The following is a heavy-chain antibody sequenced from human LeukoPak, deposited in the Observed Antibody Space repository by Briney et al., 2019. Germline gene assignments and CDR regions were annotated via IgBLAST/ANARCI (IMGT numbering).Heavy chain of an antibody. CDR2: INHSGST. V-gene: IGHV4-34*01. CDR1: GGSISSYY. CDR3: ARERYYDSSGYLMGTDY. Sequence: PSETLSLTCTVSGGSISSYYWSWIRQPPGKGLEWIGEINHSGSTNYNPSLKSRVTISVDTSKNQFSLKLSSVTAADTAVYYCARERYYDSSGYLMGTDYWGQGTLVTVSS. J-gene: IGHJ4*02. D-gene: IGHD3-22*01.